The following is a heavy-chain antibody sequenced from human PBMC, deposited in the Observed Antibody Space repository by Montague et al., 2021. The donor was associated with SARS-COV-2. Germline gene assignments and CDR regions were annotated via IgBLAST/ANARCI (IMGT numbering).Heavy chain of an antibody. J-gene: IGHJ4*02. D-gene: IGHD3-3*01. CDR1: GGSISSSSYY. CDR2: IYHSGXT. V-gene: IGHV4-39*07. Sequence: SETLSLTCTVAGGSISSSSYYWGWIRQPRGKGLEWIGSIYHSGXTXYXXXXKXRVTISVDTSKNQFSLKLRSVTAADTTVYYCARDVRYYDFWSGRAQTSPGYWGQGTLVTVSS. CDR3: ARDVRYYDFWSGRAQTSPGY.